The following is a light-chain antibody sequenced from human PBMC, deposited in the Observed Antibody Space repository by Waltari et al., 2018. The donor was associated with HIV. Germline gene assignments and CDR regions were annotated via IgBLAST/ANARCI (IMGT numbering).Light chain of an antibody. CDR3: SSYGGRDNLV. CDR1: SSDVGGYQS. V-gene: IGLV2-8*01. CDR2: EVY. Sequence: QSALAQPPSASGSPGQSVTISCSGTSSDVGGYQSVCWYQQHPGKAPKLIIYEVYKRPAGAPARFSGSNSGTTASLTVSGLRPEDEGDYYCSSYGGRDNLVFGAGTKLTVL. J-gene: IGLJ3*02.